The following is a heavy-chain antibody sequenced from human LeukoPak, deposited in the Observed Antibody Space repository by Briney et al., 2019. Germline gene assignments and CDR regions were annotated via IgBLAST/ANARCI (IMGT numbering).Heavy chain of an antibody. V-gene: IGHV4-59*11. Sequence: SETLSLTCTVSGGSISGHYWSWIWQPPGKGLEWIGYIYYSGTTHYNPSLKSRVTISVDTSTHQFSLKLSSVTAADTAVYYCARNRESYFDVWGRGTLVTVSS. J-gene: IGHJ2*01. CDR3: ARNRESYFDV. CDR1: GGSISGHY. CDR2: IYYSGTT.